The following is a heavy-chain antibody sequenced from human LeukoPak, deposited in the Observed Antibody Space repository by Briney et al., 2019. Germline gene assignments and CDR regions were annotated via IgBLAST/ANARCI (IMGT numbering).Heavy chain of an antibody. D-gene: IGHD4-23*01. CDR1: GYEASAYTFPKYG. J-gene: IGHJ4*02. Sequence: GASVKVSCKASGYEASAYTFPKYGIHWLRQAPGQGLEWMGWISVKNGDTKYAQKIQDRVTMTTDTPMRTVYMELRSLRSDDTAVYYCARLKFGVNSSDRWGQGTLVTVSS. V-gene: IGHV1-18*01. CDR2: ISVKNGDT. CDR3: ARLKFGVNSSDR.